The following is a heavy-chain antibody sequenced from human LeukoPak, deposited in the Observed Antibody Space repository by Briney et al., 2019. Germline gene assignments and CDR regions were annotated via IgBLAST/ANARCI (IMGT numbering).Heavy chain of an antibody. V-gene: IGHV3-23*01. CDR2: ISDSGLST. D-gene: IGHD2/OR15-2a*01. CDR1: GFIFNSYA. CDR3: ARISLRAFDV. Sequence: GGSLRLSCAASGFIFNSYAMSWVRQAPGKGLEWVSTISDSGLSTYHADSVKGRLTISRDNSKNTLSLLLSSLRADDTAIYYCARISLRAFDVWGQGTTVTVSS. J-gene: IGHJ3*01.